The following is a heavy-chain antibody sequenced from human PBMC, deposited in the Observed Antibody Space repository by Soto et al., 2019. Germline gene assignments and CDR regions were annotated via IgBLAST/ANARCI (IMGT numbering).Heavy chain of an antibody. V-gene: IGHV4-38-2*01. Sequence: SETLSLTCAVSGDSISNGYYWCWLRQSPGKGPEWIGSVFYTGFTSYNPSLESRVSVSVDTSKNQFSLKVSGVSAADTAVYYCATSQKGYNWNYFDHWGQGALVTVSS. CDR1: GDSISNGYY. J-gene: IGHJ4*02. CDR2: VFYTGFT. D-gene: IGHD1-20*01. CDR3: ATSQKGYNWNYFDH.